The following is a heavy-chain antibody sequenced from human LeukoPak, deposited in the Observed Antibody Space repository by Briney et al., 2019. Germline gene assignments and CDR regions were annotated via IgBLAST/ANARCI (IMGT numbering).Heavy chain of an antibody. CDR1: GFTFSSYA. V-gene: IGHV3-23*01. Sequence: QPGGSLRLSCAASGFTFSSYAMSWVRQAPGKGLEWVSAISGSGGSTYYADSVKGRFTISRDNAKNSLYLQTNSLRAEDTAVYYCARARRRGYSYEKPDYWGQGTLVTVSS. CDR2: ISGSGGST. CDR3: ARARRRGYSYEKPDY. J-gene: IGHJ4*02. D-gene: IGHD5-18*01.